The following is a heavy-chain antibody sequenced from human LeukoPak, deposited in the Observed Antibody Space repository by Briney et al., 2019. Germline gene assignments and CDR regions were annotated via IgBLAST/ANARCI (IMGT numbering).Heavy chain of an antibody. CDR1: GFTFSSYG. D-gene: IGHD2-15*01. Sequence: GGSLRLSCAASGFTFSSYGMHWVRQAPGKGLEWVAVIWYDGSNKYYADSVKGRFTISRDNSKNTLYLQMNSLRAEDTAVYYCARDIVVVVAAPYYYYGMDVWGQGTTVTVSS. CDR2: IWYDGSNK. J-gene: IGHJ6*02. V-gene: IGHV3-33*01. CDR3: ARDIVVVVAAPYYYYGMDV.